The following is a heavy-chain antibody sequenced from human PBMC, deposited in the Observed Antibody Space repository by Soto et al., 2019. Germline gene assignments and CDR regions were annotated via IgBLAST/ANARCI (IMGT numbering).Heavy chain of an antibody. D-gene: IGHD3-22*01. CDR2: ISHDGTNK. V-gene: IGHV3-30*18. CDR1: GFTFSAYG. J-gene: IGHJ4*02. Sequence: QAQLVESGGGVVQPGESLRLSCEVSGFTFSAYGMHWVRQAPGKGLEWVEAISHDGTNKNYGDSVKGRFTISRDNSKKTLYLQMNSLRPEDTALYYCAKDEYYYSRSGYYIFDSWGQGTLVTVSS. CDR3: AKDEYYYSRSGYYIFDS.